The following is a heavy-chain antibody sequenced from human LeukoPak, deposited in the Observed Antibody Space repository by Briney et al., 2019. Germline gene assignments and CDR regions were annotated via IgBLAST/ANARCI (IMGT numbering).Heavy chain of an antibody. Sequence: GRSLRLSCAASGFTLKTYSMNWVRQAPGKGLEWISYISSSSSNIYYADSVKGRCTISRDNAKNSLYLQMNSLRAEDTAVYYCARDRGYFESRYYFDYWGQGTLVTVSS. CDR3: ARDRGYFESRYYFDY. CDR2: ISSSSSNI. V-gene: IGHV3-48*01. D-gene: IGHD3-22*01. CDR1: GFTLKTYS. J-gene: IGHJ4*02.